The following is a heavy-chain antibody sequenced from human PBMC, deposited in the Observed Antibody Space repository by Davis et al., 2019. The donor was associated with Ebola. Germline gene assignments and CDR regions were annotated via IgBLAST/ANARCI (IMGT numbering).Heavy chain of an antibody. J-gene: IGHJ4*02. CDR2: IYYSGST. CDR3: ARTLSRGGADFDY. Sequence: MPSEPLSLTCAVSRSSISSGNWWGWPRQPPGKGLEWIGYIYYSGSTFYNPSLKSRVTMSVDTSKKQFSLKLSSVPAVDTAVYYCARTLSRGGADFDYWGQGTLVTVSS. V-gene: IGHV4-28*01. D-gene: IGHD1-26*01. CDR1: RSSISSGNW.